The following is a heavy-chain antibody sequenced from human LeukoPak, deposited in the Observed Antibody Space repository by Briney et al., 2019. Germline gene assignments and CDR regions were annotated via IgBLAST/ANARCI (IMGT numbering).Heavy chain of an antibody. Sequence: HPGASLRLSCAASGFTFSSYAMSWVRQAPGKGLEWVSAISGSGGSTYYADSVKGRFTISRDNSKNTLYLQMNSLRAEDTAVYYCARSGATSGAFDIWGQGTMVTVSS. CDR1: GFTFSSYA. V-gene: IGHV3-23*01. CDR3: ARSGATSGAFDI. CDR2: ISGSGGST. J-gene: IGHJ3*02. D-gene: IGHD5-12*01.